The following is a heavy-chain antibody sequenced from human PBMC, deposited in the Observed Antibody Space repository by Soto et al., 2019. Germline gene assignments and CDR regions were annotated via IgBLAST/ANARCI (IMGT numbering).Heavy chain of an antibody. Sequence: SETLSLTCTVSGGSISSGGYYWSWIRQHPGKGLEWIGYTYYSGSTYYNPSLKSRVTISVDTSKNQFSLKLSSVTAADTAVYYCAGLQSMRLSGLDPWGQGTLVTVSS. CDR2: TYYSGST. D-gene: IGHD3-16*02. CDR3: AGLQSMRLSGLDP. CDR1: GGSISSGGYY. J-gene: IGHJ5*02. V-gene: IGHV4-30-4*08.